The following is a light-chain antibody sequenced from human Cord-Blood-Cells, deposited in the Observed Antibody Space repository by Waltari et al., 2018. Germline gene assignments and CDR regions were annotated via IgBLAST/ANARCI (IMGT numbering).Light chain of an antibody. CDR2: GAS. Sequence: EIVMTQSPATLSVSPGERATLSCRASPSVSSNLAWYQQKPGQAPRLLIYGASTRATVIPAGLCGGGFGTGFTITISSLQSEDFAVYYWQQYNNWAITFGQGTRLEIK. CDR1: PSVSSN. CDR3: QQYNNWAIT. J-gene: IGKJ5*01. V-gene: IGKV3-15*01.